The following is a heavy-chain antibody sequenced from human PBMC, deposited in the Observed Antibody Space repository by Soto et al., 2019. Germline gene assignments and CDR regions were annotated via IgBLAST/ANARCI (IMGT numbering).Heavy chain of an antibody. CDR1: GFTFSSYA. V-gene: IGHV3-30-3*01. Sequence: QVQLVESGGGVVQPGRSLRLSCAASGFTFSSYAMHWVRQAPGKGLEWVAVISYDGSNKYYADSVKGRFTISRDNSKNTLYLQMNSLRAEDTAVYYCARSYGGNAAIDYWGQGTLFTVSS. CDR2: ISYDGSNK. CDR3: ARSYGGNAAIDY. D-gene: IGHD2-15*01. J-gene: IGHJ4*02.